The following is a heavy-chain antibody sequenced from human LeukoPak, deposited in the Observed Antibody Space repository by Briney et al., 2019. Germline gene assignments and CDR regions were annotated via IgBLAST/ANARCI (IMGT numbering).Heavy chain of an antibody. J-gene: IGHJ4*02. Sequence: ASVKVSCKVSGYTLTELSMHWVRQAPAKGLEWMGGFDPEDGETIYAQKFQGRVTMTEDTSTDTAYMELSSLRSEDTAVYYCAREWGPYGSGRVGNNPNDYWGQGTLVTVSS. CDR1: GYTLTELS. V-gene: IGHV1-24*01. CDR3: AREWGPYGSGRVGNNPNDY. CDR2: FDPEDGET. D-gene: IGHD3-10*01.